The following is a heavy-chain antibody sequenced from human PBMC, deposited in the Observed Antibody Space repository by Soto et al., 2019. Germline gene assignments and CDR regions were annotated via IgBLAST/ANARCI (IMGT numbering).Heavy chain of an antibody. CDR3: ARVCLSCGGSHYYYGMGV. J-gene: IGHJ6*02. Sequence: ASVKVSCKASGVTFSSYAISWVRQAPGQGLEWMGGIIPIFGTANYAQKFQGRVTITADESTSTAYMELSSLRSEDTAVYYCARVCLSCGGSHYYYGMGVWGPGTKVNVSS. V-gene: IGHV1-69*13. D-gene: IGHD2-21*01. CDR2: IIPIFGTA. CDR1: GVTFSSYA.